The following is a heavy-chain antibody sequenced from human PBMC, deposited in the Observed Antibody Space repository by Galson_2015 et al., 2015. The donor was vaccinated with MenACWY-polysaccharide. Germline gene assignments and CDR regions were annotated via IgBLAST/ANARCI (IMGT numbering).Heavy chain of an antibody. Sequence: SLRLSCAASGFTFSSNAMHWVRQAPGKGLEWVALISYDGSDKYYADSVKGRFTISRDNSKNTLYLQMNSLRAEDTAVYYCARQVIVVVTASSPDVFDIWGQGTMVTVSS. D-gene: IGHD2-21*02. CDR1: GFTFSSNA. J-gene: IGHJ3*02. V-gene: IGHV3-30*04. CDR3: ARQVIVVVTASSPDVFDI. CDR2: ISYDGSDK.